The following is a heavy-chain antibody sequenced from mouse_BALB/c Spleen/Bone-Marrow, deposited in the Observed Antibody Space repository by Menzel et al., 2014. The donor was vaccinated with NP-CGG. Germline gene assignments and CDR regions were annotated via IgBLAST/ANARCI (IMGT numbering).Heavy chain of an antibody. D-gene: IGHD2-1*01. J-gene: IGHJ2*01. Sequence: DVKLQESGGGLVQPGGSPKLSCAASGFTFSGYGMSWVRQTPDKRLELVASINSNGGSTYYPDSVKGRFTISRDNAKNTLSLQMSSLKSEDTAMYYCARGNYGNYVDYFDYWGQGTTLTVSS. CDR3: ARGNYGNYVDYFDY. CDR2: INSNGGST. CDR1: GFTFSGYG. V-gene: IGHV5-6-3*01.